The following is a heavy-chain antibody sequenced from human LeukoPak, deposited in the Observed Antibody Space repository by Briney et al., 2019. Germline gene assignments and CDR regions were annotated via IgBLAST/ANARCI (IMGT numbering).Heavy chain of an antibody. J-gene: IGHJ6*03. D-gene: IGHD3-3*01. Sequence: PGGSLRLSCAASGFTFSSYAMHWVRQAPGKGLEWVAVISYDGSNKYYADSVKGRFTISRDNSKNTLYLQMNSLRAEDTAVYYCAREGITIFGVVYYYYYMDVWGKGTTVTVSS. CDR3: AREGITIFGVVYYYYYMDV. CDR1: GFTFSSYA. CDR2: ISYDGSNK. V-gene: IGHV3-30-3*01.